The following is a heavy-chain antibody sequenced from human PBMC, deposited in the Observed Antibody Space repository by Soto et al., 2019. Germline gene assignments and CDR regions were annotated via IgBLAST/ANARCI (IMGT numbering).Heavy chain of an antibody. CDR2: INAGNGNT. CDR1: GYTFTSYA. J-gene: IGHJ4*02. Sequence: EASVKVSCRASGYTFTSYAMHWVRQAPGQRLEWMGWINAGNGNTKYSQKFQGRVTITRDTSASTAYMELSSLRSEDTAVYYCARDVGSRSYLACDDCGQGTLVAVSS. D-gene: IGHD1-26*01. V-gene: IGHV1-3*01. CDR3: ARDVGSRSYLACDD.